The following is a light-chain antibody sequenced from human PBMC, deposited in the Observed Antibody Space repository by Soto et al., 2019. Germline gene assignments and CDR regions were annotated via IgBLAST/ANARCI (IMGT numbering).Light chain of an antibody. J-gene: IGKJ2*01. V-gene: IGKV3-20*01. CDR1: QSVSSNS. CDR2: VAF. Sequence: EMVLTQSPGTLSLSPGERASLSCRASQSVSSNSLAWYQQTPGQPPRLLISVAFSMATGIPDRFSGSGSETDFTLTISRLETEDFAVYYCHQYDTPSSTFGQGTKLEI. CDR3: HQYDTPSST.